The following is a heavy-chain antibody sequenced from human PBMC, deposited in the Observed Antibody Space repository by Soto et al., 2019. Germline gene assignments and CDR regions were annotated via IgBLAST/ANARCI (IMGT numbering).Heavy chain of an antibody. CDR1: GFTFSSYA. CDR2: ISGSGGST. CDR3: AKELRYFDGLLYLDY. Sequence: GGSLRLSCAASGFTFSSYAMSWVRQAPGKGLEWVSAISGSGGSTYYADSVKGRFTISRDNSKNTLYLQMISLRAEDTAVYYCAKELRYFDGLLYLDYWGQGTLVTVSS. V-gene: IGHV3-23*01. D-gene: IGHD3-9*01. J-gene: IGHJ4*02.